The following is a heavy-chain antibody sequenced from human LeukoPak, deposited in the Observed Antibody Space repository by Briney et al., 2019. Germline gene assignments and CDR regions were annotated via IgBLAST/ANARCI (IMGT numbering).Heavy chain of an antibody. Sequence: GGSLRLSCAASGFTFDDYGMSWVRQAPGKGLGWVSGINWCGGSTGYADSVKGRFTISRDNAKSTVYLQMNSLRAEDTALYYCARDYCGGDCYPFHYWGQGTLVTVSS. CDR3: ARDYCGGDCYPFHY. CDR2: INWCGGST. V-gene: IGHV3-20*04. CDR1: GFTFDDYG. J-gene: IGHJ4*02. D-gene: IGHD2-21*02.